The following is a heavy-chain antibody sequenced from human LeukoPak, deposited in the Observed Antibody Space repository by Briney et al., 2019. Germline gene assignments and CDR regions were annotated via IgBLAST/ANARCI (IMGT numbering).Heavy chain of an antibody. CDR2: LDPEDGEI. D-gene: IGHD6-19*01. CDR3: AAEVDSTGWSYYFDS. J-gene: IGHJ4*02. CDR1: GYTLTELS. Sequence: ASVKVSCKVSGYTLTELSMHWVRQAPGKGPEWVGGLDPEDGEITYAQKFQGRVTMREDTSTDTAYMELNSLRSEDTAVYYCAAEVDSTGWSYYFDSWGQGTLVTVSS. V-gene: IGHV1-24*01.